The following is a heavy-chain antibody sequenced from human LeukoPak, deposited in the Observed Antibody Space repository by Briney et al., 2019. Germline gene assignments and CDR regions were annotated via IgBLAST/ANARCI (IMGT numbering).Heavy chain of an antibody. CDR1: GFTFSSYS. D-gene: IGHD1-7*01. CDR3: ARPGITGTMGYGAFDI. V-gene: IGHV3-21*01. Sequence: GGSLRLSCAASGFTFSSYSINWARQAPGKGLEWVSSIDSSSSYIYYADSVKGRFTISRDNAKNSLFLQMNSLRVEDTAVYYCARPGITGTMGYGAFDIWGQGTRVTVSS. J-gene: IGHJ3*02. CDR2: IDSSSSYI.